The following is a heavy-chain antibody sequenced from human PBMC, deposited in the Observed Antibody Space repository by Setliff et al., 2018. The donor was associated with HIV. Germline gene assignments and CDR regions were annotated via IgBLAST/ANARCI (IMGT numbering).Heavy chain of an antibody. CDR2: VYHTGST. D-gene: IGHD2-15*01. V-gene: IGHV4-38-2*02. CDR3: ARDRIEVVVDGPHDVFDV. CDR1: GYSISSRYY. J-gene: IGHJ3*01. Sequence: SETLSLTCTVSGYSISSRYYWGWIRQPPGKGLEWIGSVYHTGSTYYNPSLKSRVTMSADTSKNQFFLKLTSLSAADTAVYYCARDRIEVVVDGPHDVFDVWGRGTTVTVSS.